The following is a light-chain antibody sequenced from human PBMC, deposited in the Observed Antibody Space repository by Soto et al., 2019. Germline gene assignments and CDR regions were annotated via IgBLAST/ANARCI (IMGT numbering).Light chain of an antibody. CDR2: SAS. CDR1: QGISTS. J-gene: IGKJ5*01. V-gene: IGKV1-9*01. Sequence: DIHLTQPPAVLSPSIGARVSITCRASQGISTSLAWYQVKPGKAPKLLVYSASTLQSGVPSRFSGSGSGPDFTLTISSLQPEDSATYFCQQLTSCPQTFGQGTRLEIK. CDR3: QQLTSCPQT.